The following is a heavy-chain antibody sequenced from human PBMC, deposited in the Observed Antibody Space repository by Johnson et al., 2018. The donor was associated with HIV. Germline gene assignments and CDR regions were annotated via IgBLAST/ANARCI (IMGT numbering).Heavy chain of an antibody. CDR2: ISYDGSNK. V-gene: IGHV3-30*04. J-gene: IGHJ3*02. CDR3: VRGGNEIDAFDI. D-gene: IGHD1-1*01. CDR1: GFTFSSYA. Sequence: QVQLVESGGGVVQPGRSLRLSCAASGFTFSSYAMHWVRQAPGKGLEWVAVISYDGSNKYYADSVKGRFTISRDNSKNTLYLQMNSLRAEDTAVYYCVRGGNEIDAFDIWGQGTMVTVSS.